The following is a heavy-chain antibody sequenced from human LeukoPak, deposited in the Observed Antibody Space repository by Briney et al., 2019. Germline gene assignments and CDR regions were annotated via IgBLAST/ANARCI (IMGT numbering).Heavy chain of an antibody. Sequence: GGSLRLSCAASGFTFSSYEMNWVRQAPGKGLEWVSYISSSGSTIYYADSVKGRFTISRDNAKNSLYLQMNSLRAEDTAVYYCARDLLREGDNWFDPWGQGTLVTVSS. CDR2: ISSSGSTI. D-gene: IGHD1-26*01. CDR1: GFTFSSYE. J-gene: IGHJ5*02. CDR3: ARDLLREGDNWFDP. V-gene: IGHV3-48*03.